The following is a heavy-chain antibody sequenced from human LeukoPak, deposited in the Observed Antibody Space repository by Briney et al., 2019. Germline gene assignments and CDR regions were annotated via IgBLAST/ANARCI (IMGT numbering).Heavy chain of an antibody. J-gene: IGHJ4*02. Sequence: ASVKVSCKASGYTFTSYAISWVRQAPGQGLEWMGWVSAYNGVTNYAQNFRGRVTMTTDTPTSTAYMELRSLRSEDTAVYYCARVDLYYDSSGYSQAANDYWGQGTLVTVSS. V-gene: IGHV1-18*01. D-gene: IGHD3-22*01. CDR2: VSAYNGVT. CDR1: GYTFTSYA. CDR3: ARVDLYYDSSGYSQAANDY.